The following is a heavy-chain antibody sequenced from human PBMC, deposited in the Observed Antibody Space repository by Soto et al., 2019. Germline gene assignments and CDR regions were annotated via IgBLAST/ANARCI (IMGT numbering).Heavy chain of an antibody. CDR2: IYHSGTT. V-gene: IGHV4-38-2*01. Sequence: PSETLSLTCAVSSFSISSGYYWGWVRQPPGEGLEWIGSIYHSGTTNYSPSLKSRVTISIDTSKNQFSLKLNSVTAADTAVYYCARVDILTVYGCMDVWGQGTTVTVSS. CDR1: SFSISSGYY. CDR3: ARVDILTVYGCMDV. J-gene: IGHJ6*02. D-gene: IGHD3-9*01.